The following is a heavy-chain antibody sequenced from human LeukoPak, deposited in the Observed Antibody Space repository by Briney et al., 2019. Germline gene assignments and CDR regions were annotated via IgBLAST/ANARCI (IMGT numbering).Heavy chain of an antibody. J-gene: IGHJ5*02. Sequence: ASVKVSCKVSGYTLTELSMHWVRQAPGKGLEWMGGLDPEDGETIYAQKFQGRVTMTEDTSTDTAYMELSSLRSEDTAVYYCATSLGRIVGATWFVGWGQGTLVTVSS. CDR3: ATSLGRIVGATWFVG. V-gene: IGHV1-24*01. CDR2: LDPEDGET. D-gene: IGHD1-26*01. CDR1: GYTLTELS.